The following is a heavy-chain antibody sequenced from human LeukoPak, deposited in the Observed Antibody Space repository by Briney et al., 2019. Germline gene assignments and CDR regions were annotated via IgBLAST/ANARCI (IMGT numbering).Heavy chain of an antibody. CDR1: GGSISSYS. Sequence: SETLSLTCTVSGGSISSYSWSWIRQPAGKGLEWIGRIYTSGSTNYNPSLKSRVTMSVDTSKNQFSLKLSSLTAADTAVYYCATPSSYYDSSGYYFIDAFDIWGQGTMVTVSS. CDR2: IYTSGST. D-gene: IGHD3-22*01. CDR3: ATPSSYYDSSGYYFIDAFDI. J-gene: IGHJ3*02. V-gene: IGHV4-4*07.